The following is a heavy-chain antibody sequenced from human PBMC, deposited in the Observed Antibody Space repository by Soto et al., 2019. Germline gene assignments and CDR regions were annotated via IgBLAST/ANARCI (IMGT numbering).Heavy chain of an antibody. J-gene: IGHJ4*02. Sequence: SETLSLTCTVSGGSVSSGSYYWSWIRQPPGKGLEWIGYIYYSGSTNYNPSLKSRVTISVDTSKNQFSLKLSSVTAADTAVYYCAREGSSSWPSYYFDYWGQGTLVTVS. V-gene: IGHV4-61*01. CDR1: GGSVSSGSYY. CDR2: IYYSGST. D-gene: IGHD6-13*01. CDR3: AREGSSSWPSYYFDY.